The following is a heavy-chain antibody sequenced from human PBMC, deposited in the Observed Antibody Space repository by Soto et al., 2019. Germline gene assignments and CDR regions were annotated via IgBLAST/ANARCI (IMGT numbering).Heavy chain of an antibody. Sequence: SETLSLTCAVSGYSISSGYYWGWIRQTPGKGLEWIASIYHSGSTYYNPPLKGRVTISVDTSKNQFSLKLTSVTAADTAVYYCARGAATVTPGWFDPWGQGIMVTVSS. V-gene: IGHV4-38-2*01. CDR2: IYHSGST. CDR3: ARGAATVTPGWFDP. J-gene: IGHJ5*02. CDR1: GYSISSGYY. D-gene: IGHD4-17*01.